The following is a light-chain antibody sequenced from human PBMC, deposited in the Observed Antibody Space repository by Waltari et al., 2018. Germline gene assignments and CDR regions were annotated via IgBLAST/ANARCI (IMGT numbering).Light chain of an antibody. V-gene: IGLV2-23*02. CDR2: EVF. CDR1: TSDVGSYDL. J-gene: IGLJ1*01. CDR3: CSYAGRGTYV. Sequence: QSALTQPASVSGTPGQSITISCCGTTSDVGSYDLVSWYQQHPGEAPKLLICEVFKRPPDSSSCVYGGKSGSTASLTISGLQPEDEADYYCCSYAGRGTYVFGSGTKVTVL.